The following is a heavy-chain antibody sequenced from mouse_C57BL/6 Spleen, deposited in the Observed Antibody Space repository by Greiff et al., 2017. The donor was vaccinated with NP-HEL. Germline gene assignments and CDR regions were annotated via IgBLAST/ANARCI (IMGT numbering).Heavy chain of an antibody. D-gene: IGHD1-1*01. Sequence: VQLKQSGPGLVQPSQSLSITCTVSGFSLTSYGVHWVRQPPGKGLEWLGVIWSGGSTDSNAAFISRLSISKDNSKSQVFFKMNSLQSDDTAIYYCAKNYYGTRYFDVWGTGTTVTVSS. CDR2: IWSGGST. CDR1: GFSLTSYG. J-gene: IGHJ1*03. CDR3: AKNYYGTRYFDV. V-gene: IGHV2-4*01.